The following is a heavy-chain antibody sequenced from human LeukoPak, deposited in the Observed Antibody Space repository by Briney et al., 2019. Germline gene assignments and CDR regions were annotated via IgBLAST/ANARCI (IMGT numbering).Heavy chain of an antibody. Sequence: PGGSLRLSCAASGFTFSGSAMHWVRQASGKGLEWVGRIRSKANSYATAYAASVKGRFTISRDDSKNTAYLQMNSLKTEDTAVYYCTSHPQVDTAMVPIDYWGQGTLVTVSS. V-gene: IGHV3-73*01. CDR3: TSHPQVDTAMVPIDY. D-gene: IGHD5-18*01. J-gene: IGHJ4*02. CDR2: IRSKANSYAT. CDR1: GFTFSGSA.